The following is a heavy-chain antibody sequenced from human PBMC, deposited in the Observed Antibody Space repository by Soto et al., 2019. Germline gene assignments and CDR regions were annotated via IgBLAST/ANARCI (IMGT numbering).Heavy chain of an antibody. J-gene: IGHJ4*02. Sequence: ASVKVSCKASDYTFTSYGISWVRQAPGQGLEWMGWISAYNGNTNYAQKLQGRVTTTTDTSTSTAYMELRSLRSDDTAVYYCAREGPTVLRYFDAYYFDYWGQGTLVTVSS. CDR1: DYTFTSYG. D-gene: IGHD3-9*01. CDR2: ISAYNGNT. V-gene: IGHV1-18*01. CDR3: AREGPTVLRYFDAYYFDY.